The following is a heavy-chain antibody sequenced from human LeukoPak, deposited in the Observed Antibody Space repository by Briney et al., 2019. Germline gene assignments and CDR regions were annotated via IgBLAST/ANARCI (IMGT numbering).Heavy chain of an antibody. CDR2: ISYDGSNK. D-gene: IGHD1-26*01. Sequence: GGSLRLSCAASGFTFSSYGMHWVRQAPGKGLEWVAVISYDGSNKYYADSVKGRFTISRDNSKNTLYLQMNSLRAEDTAVYYCAKDSAVGAADYWGQGTLVTVSS. CDR3: AKDSAVGAADY. V-gene: IGHV3-30*18. J-gene: IGHJ4*02. CDR1: GFTFSSYG.